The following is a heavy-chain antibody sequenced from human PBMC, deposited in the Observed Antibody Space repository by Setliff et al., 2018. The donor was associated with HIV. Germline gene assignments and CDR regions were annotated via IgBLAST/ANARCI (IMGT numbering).Heavy chain of an antibody. Sequence: LSLTCSVSGISINGYYWSWIRQSPRTRLEWIGYVSSIGNTNYNPSLKSRVTISVDTSKNQFSLKQSSVTAADTAVYYCARSPPTTFWSGYTYYYYMDVWGKGTTVTVSS. V-gene: IGHV4-4*08. CDR2: VSSIGNT. CDR1: GISINGYY. J-gene: IGHJ6*03. D-gene: IGHD3-3*01. CDR3: ARSPPTTFWSGYTYYYYMDV.